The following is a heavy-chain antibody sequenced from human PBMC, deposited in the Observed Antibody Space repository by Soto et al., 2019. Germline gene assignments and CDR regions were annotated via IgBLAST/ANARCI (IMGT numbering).Heavy chain of an antibody. D-gene: IGHD2-2*02. V-gene: IGHV3-21*01. J-gene: IGHJ6*02. CDR1: GFTFSNFS. CDR3: AREYTAWPLAYGLDV. Sequence: PGGSLRLSCVGSGFTFSNFSINWVRQAPGKGLEWVSSISSRSDIYYADSLKGRFTISRDNAKNSVSLQMNSLRAEDTAVYYYAREYTAWPLAYGLDVWGQGTTVTVSS. CDR2: ISSRSDI.